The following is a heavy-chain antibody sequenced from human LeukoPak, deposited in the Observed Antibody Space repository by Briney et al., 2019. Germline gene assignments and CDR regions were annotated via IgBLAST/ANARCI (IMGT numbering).Heavy chain of an antibody. CDR3: AKVQGSYQLLLTPFYYYYGMDV. CDR2: ISGSGGST. Sequence: GGSLRLSCAASGFTFSSYAMSWVRQARGKGLEWVSGISGSGGSTYYADSVKGRFTISRDNSKNTLYLQMNSLRAEDTAVYYCAKVQGSYQLLLTPFYYYYGMDVWGQGTTVTVSS. J-gene: IGHJ6*02. V-gene: IGHV3-23*01. CDR1: GFTFSSYA. D-gene: IGHD2-2*01.